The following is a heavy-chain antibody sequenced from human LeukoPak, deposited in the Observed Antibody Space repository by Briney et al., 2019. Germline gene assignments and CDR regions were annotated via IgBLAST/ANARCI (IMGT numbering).Heavy chain of an antibody. D-gene: IGHD3-22*01. Sequence: PGGSLRLSCAASGFTFSRYSMTWVRQAPGKGLEWVSSITSSSSYISYADSVKGRFTISRDNAKNSLYLQMNSLRAEDTAVFYCARDGVYYDSSGLDYWGQGTLVTVSS. V-gene: IGHV3-21*01. J-gene: IGHJ4*02. CDR2: ITSSSSYI. CDR1: GFTFSRYS. CDR3: ARDGVYYDSSGLDY.